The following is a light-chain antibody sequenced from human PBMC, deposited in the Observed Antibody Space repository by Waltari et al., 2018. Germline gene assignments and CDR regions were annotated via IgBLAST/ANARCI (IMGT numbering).Light chain of an antibody. Sequence: QSALTQPASVSGSPGQSITISCTGTSSDVGGFYFVSWYQQHPAKAPKLIISNVSRRPSGVSSRCSGSKSGNRASLTISGLQAEDEATYYCSSYTRDYTYVFGTGTEVTVV. J-gene: IGLJ1*01. CDR3: SSYTRDYTYV. CDR2: NVS. V-gene: IGLV2-14*03. CDR1: SSDVGGFYF.